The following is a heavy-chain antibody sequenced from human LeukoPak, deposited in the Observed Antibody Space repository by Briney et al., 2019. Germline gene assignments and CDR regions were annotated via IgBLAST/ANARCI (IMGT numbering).Heavy chain of an antibody. CDR1: GYTFTSYG. CDR3: AGALPNLGGGYWFDP. J-gene: IGHJ5*02. Sequence: ASVKVSCKASGYTFTSYGIIWVRQAPGQGLEWMGWISAYNGNTNYAQKLQGRVTMTTDTSTSTAYMELRSLRSDDTAVYYCAGALPNLGGGYWFDPWGQGTLVTVSS. V-gene: IGHV1-18*01. CDR2: ISAYNGNT. D-gene: IGHD2-21*01.